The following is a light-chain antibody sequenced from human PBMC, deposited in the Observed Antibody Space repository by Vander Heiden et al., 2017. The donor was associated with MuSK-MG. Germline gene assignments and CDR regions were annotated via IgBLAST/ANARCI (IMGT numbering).Light chain of an antibody. V-gene: IGLV5-45*03. CDR3: MIWHSSPL. Sequence: QAVLTQPSSLSASPGASASLTCTLRSDINLGSYRIYWYQQKPGSPPQYLLRYKSDSDYQQGSGVPSRFSGSKDASANAGIFLLSGLQSDDEADYSCMIWHSSPLFGGGTKLTVL. CDR2: YKSDSDY. J-gene: IGLJ2*01. CDR1: SDINLGSYR.